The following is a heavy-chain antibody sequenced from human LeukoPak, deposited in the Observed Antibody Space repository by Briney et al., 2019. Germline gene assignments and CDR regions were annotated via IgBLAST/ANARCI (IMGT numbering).Heavy chain of an antibody. CDR2: IYPGDSDT. CDR3: ARGGIWLAARRELDY. CDR1: GYSFTSYW. V-gene: IGHV5-51*01. Sequence: GESLKISCKGSGYSFTSYWIGWVRQMPGKGLEWMGIIYPGDSDTRYSPSFQGQVTISADKSISTAYLPWSSLNASDTAMSYCARGGIWLAARRELDYWGQGTLVTVSS. D-gene: IGHD6-6*01. J-gene: IGHJ4*02.